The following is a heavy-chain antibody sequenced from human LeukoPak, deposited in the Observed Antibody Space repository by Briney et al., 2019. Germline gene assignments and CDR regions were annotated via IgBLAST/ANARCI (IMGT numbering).Heavy chain of an antibody. CDR1: GGSISSSNW. D-gene: IGHD2-2*01. Sequence: SGTLSLTCAVSGGSISSSNWWSWVRQPPGKGLEWIGEIYHSGSSNYNPSLKSRVTISVDTSKNQFSLKPSSVTAADTAVYYCARYLGYCSSTSCRLRYNWFDPWGQGTLVTVSS. J-gene: IGHJ5*02. CDR3: ARYLGYCSSTSCRLRYNWFDP. V-gene: IGHV4-4*02. CDR2: IYHSGSS.